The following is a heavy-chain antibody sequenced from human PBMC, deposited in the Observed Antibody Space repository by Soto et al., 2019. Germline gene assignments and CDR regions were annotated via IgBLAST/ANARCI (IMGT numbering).Heavy chain of an antibody. Sequence: ASVKVSCKASGYTFTGYYMHWVRQAPGQGLEWMGWIDPNSGGTNYAQKFQGRVTMTRDTSISTAYMELSRLGSDDTAVYYCARSSIAADLEWFDPWGQGTLVTVSS. CDR1: GYTFTGYY. CDR2: IDPNSGGT. J-gene: IGHJ5*02. V-gene: IGHV1-2*02. CDR3: ARSSIAADLEWFDP. D-gene: IGHD6-6*01.